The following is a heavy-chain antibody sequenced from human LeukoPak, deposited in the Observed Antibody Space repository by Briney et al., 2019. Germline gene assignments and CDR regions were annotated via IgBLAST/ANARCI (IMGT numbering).Heavy chain of an antibody. Sequence: GGSLRLSCAVSGFTFSSYSMNWVRQAPGKGLEWVSSISSSSSYIYYADSVKGRFTISRDNAKNSLYLQMNSLRAEDTAVYYCARAGDVDTAMVFQYFDYWGQGTLVTVSS. D-gene: IGHD5-18*01. V-gene: IGHV3-21*01. J-gene: IGHJ4*02. CDR3: ARAGDVDTAMVFQYFDY. CDR1: GFTFSSYS. CDR2: ISSSSSYI.